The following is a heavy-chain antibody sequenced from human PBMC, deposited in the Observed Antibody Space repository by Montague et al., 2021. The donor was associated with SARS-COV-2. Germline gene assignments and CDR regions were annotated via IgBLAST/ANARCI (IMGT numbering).Heavy chain of an antibody. CDR1: GFTVSSYA. Sequence: SLRLSCAASGFTVSSYAMHWVRQAPGKGLEWVAVISYDGSNKYYADSVKGRFTISRDNSKNTLYLQMNSLRAEDTAVYYCARDLGGYFDLWGRGTLVTVSS. D-gene: IGHD1-26*01. V-gene: IGHV3-30*04. CDR2: ISYDGSNK. J-gene: IGHJ2*01. CDR3: ARDLGGYFDL.